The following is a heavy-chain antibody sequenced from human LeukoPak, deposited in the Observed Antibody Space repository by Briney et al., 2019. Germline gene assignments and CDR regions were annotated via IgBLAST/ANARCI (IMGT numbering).Heavy chain of an antibody. J-gene: IGHJ6*03. Sequence: GGSLRLSCVASGFTFSSHGMNWVRQAPGKGLEWVSSISTSSTYIYYADSVKGRFTISRDNAKNSLYLQMNSLRAEDTAVYYCARDYSSGWYGNMDVWGKGTTVTVSS. CDR3: ARDYSSGWYGNMDV. CDR2: ISTSSTYI. CDR1: GFTFSSHG. V-gene: IGHV3-21*01. D-gene: IGHD6-19*01.